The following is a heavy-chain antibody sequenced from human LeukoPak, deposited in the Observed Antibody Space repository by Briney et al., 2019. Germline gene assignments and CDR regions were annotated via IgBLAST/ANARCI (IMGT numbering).Heavy chain of an antibody. Sequence: ASVKVSCKASGYTFTSYFMHWVRQAPGQGLEWMGIINPSSGSTSNAQKFQGRLTVTRDTSTSTVYMELSSLRAEDTAMYYCATEIVGYGDVHYFDSWGQGTLVTVSS. V-gene: IGHV1-46*01. CDR2: INPSSGST. CDR1: GYTFTSYF. CDR3: ATEIVGYGDVHYFDS. D-gene: IGHD4-17*01. J-gene: IGHJ4*02.